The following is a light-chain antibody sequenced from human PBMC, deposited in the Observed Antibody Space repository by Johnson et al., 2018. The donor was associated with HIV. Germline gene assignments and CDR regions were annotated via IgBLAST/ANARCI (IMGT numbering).Light chain of an antibody. J-gene: IGLJ1*01. Sequence: QSVLTQPPSVSAAPGQKVTISCSGSSSKIGNKYVSWYQQLPGTAPKVLIYDNSKRPSGIPDRFSGSKSGTSATLVITGLQTGDEADYHCATWDSSLSVNVFGTGTKVTVL. CDR1: SSKIGNKY. CDR3: ATWDSSLSVNV. V-gene: IGLV1-51*01. CDR2: DNS.